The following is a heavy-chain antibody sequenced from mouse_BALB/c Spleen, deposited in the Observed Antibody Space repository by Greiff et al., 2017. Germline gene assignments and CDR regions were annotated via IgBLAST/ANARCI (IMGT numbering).Heavy chain of an antibody. CDR1: GYTFTSYW. CDR2: INPSTGYT. J-gene: IGHJ3*01. V-gene: IGHV1-7*01. D-gene: IGHD2-4*01. CDR3: ARSIYDYGGWFAY. Sequence: QVQLQQSGAELAKPGASVKMSCKASGYTFTSYWMHWVKQRPGQGLEWIGYINPSTGYTEYNQKFKDKATLTADKSSSTAYMQLSSLTSEDSAVYYCARSIYDYGGWFAYWGQGTLVTVSA.